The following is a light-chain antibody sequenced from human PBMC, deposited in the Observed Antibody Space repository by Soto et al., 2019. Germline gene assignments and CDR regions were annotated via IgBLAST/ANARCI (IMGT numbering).Light chain of an antibody. J-gene: IGKJ1*01. Sequence: EIVLTQSPGTLSLSAGERATLSFSSSQSVDSNSLAWYQQKPGQAPRLLIHGASTRATGIPDRFSGGGSGTDFTLSINRLEPEDFAVYYCQQYGSSPRTFGQGTKVDIK. CDR1: QSVDSNS. CDR2: GAS. V-gene: IGKV3-20*01. CDR3: QQYGSSPRT.